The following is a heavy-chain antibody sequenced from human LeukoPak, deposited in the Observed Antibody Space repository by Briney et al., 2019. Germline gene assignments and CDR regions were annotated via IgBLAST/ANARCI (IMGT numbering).Heavy chain of an antibody. Sequence: GGSLRLSCAASGFTFSSYGMHWVRQAPGKGLEWVAFIRYDGSNKYYADSVKGRFTISRDNPKNTLYLQMDSLRAEDTAVYYCARDSVGAGYFDYWGQGTLVTVSS. CDR1: GFTFSSYG. CDR2: IRYDGSNK. CDR3: ARDSVGAGYFDY. J-gene: IGHJ4*02. V-gene: IGHV3-30*02. D-gene: IGHD1-26*01.